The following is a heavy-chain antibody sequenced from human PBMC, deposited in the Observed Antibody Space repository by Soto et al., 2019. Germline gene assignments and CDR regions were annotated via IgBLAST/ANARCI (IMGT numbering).Heavy chain of an antibody. J-gene: IGHJ4*02. V-gene: IGHV3-66*01. Sequence: GGSLRLSCAASGFTVSSNYMSWVRQAPGKGLEWVSVIYSSGSTYYADSVKGSFTISRDYSKNTLYLQMNSLRAEDTAVYYCARGGSGYELGYWGQGTLVTVSS. CDR3: ARGGSGYELGY. CDR1: GFTVSSNY. D-gene: IGHD5-12*01. CDR2: IYSSGST.